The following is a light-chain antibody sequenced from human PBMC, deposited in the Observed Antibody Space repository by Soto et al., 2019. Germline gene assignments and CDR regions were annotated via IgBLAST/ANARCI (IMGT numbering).Light chain of an antibody. J-gene: IGKJ1*01. CDR1: QSVGSY. CDR3: QQRSNWPPTWT. CDR2: DAS. V-gene: IGKV3-11*01. Sequence: EVVLTQSPATLSLSPGERATLSCRASQSVGSYLAWYQHKPGQPPRLLIYDASNRATGIPARFSGSGSGTDFTLTISSLESADFAVYYCQQRSNWPPTWTFGQGTKVEIK.